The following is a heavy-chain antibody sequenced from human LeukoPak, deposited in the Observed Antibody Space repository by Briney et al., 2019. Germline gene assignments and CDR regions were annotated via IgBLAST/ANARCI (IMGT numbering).Heavy chain of an antibody. D-gene: IGHD3-22*01. CDR2: FDPEDGET. CDR1: GYTLTELS. Sequence: EASVKVSCKVPGYTLTELSMHWVRQAPGKGLEWMGGFDPEDGETIYAQKFQGRVTMTEDTSTDTAYMELSSLRSEDTAVYYCATDRHYYDSSGYYLFNFDYWGQGTLVTVSS. J-gene: IGHJ4*02. V-gene: IGHV1-24*01. CDR3: ATDRHYYDSSGYYLFNFDY.